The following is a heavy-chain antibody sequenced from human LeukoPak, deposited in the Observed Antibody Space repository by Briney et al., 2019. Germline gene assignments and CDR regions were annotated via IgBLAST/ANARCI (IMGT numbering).Heavy chain of an antibody. J-gene: IGHJ6*04. CDR1: GYTFTSYG. Sequence: ASVKVSCKASGYTFTSYGISWVRQAPGQGLEWMGWISGYNGDTNYAQKFQGRVTMTTDTSTTTAYMELRSLRSDDTAVYYCVRSKGAAGWYVDMDVWGKGTTVIVSS. CDR2: ISGYNGDT. V-gene: IGHV1-18*01. CDR3: VRSKGAAGWYVDMDV. D-gene: IGHD6-19*01.